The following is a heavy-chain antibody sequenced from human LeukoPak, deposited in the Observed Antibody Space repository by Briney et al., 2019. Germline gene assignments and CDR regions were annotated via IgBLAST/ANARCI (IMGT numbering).Heavy chain of an antibody. CDR1: GYTFTGYY. V-gene: IGHV1-2*02. D-gene: IGHD1-26*01. Sequence: ASVKVSCKASGYTFTGYYIHWVRQAPGQGLEWMGWIYPNTGGAKSAQKFQGRVTMTTDTSISTAYMELSGLTSDDTAVFYCARDLATTSTWEFDYRGQGTLVTVSS. J-gene: IGHJ4*02. CDR3: ARDLATTSTWEFDY. CDR2: IYPNTGGA.